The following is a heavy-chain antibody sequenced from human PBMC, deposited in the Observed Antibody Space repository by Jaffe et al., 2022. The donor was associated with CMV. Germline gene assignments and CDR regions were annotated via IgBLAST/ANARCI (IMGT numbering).Heavy chain of an antibody. CDR1: GFTFSSYA. Sequence: EVQLLESGGGLVQPGGSLRLSCAASGFTFSSYAMSWVRQAPGKGLEWVSAISGSGGSTYYADSVKGRFTISRDNSKNTLYLQMNSLRAEDTAVYYCAKGSKVRYCSSTSCQKRDYYGMDVWGQGTTVTVSS. CDR3: AKGSKVRYCSSTSCQKRDYYGMDV. CDR2: ISGSGGST. V-gene: IGHV3-23*01. J-gene: IGHJ6*02. D-gene: IGHD2-2*01.